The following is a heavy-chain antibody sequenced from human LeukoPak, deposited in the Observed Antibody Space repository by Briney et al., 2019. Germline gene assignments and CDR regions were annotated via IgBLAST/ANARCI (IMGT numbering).Heavy chain of an antibody. Sequence: SETLSLTCTVSGGSISRYYWSWIRQPPGKGLEWIGYIYYSGSTNYNPSLKSRVTISVDTSKNQFSLKLNSVTAADTAVYYCAREGTSGDFDYWGQGTLVTVST. CDR1: GGSISRYY. V-gene: IGHV4-59*01. CDR2: IYYSGST. CDR3: AREGTSGDFDY. D-gene: IGHD2-2*01. J-gene: IGHJ4*02.